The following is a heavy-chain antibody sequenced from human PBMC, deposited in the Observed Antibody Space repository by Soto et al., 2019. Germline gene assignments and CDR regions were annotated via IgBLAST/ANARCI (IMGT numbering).Heavy chain of an antibody. CDR2: INSDGTTT. V-gene: IGHV3-74*01. Sequence: EVQLVESGGGLVQPGESLRLSCAASGFSFSSYWMHWVRQAPGKGLLWVSRINSDGTTTNYADSVKGRFTISRDNAKNTLYLQMSSLRAEDTAVYYCARAERITTFGAVPDYWGQGTLVTVSS. J-gene: IGHJ4*02. D-gene: IGHD3-3*01. CDR1: GFSFSSYW. CDR3: ARAERITTFGAVPDY.